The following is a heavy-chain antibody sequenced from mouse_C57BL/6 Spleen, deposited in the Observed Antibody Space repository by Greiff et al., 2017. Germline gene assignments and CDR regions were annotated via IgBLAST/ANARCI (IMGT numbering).Heavy chain of an antibody. J-gene: IGHJ2*01. V-gene: IGHV14-4*01. D-gene: IGHD2-2*01. CDR1: GFNIKDDY. Sequence: EVQLQQSGAELVRPGASVKLSCTASGFNIKDDYMHWVKQRPEQGLEWIGWIDPENGDTEYASKFQGKATITADTSSNTAYLQLSSLTSEDTAVYYCTAPGGYDMDYWGQGTTLTVSS. CDR2: IDPENGDT. CDR3: TAPGGYDMDY.